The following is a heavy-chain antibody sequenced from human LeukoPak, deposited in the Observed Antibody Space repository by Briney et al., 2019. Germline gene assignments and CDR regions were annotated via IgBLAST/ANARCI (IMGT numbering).Heavy chain of an antibody. CDR2: IYYSRST. CDR1: GGSISSYY. CDR3: ARMYSSSSNWFDP. J-gene: IGHJ5*02. V-gene: IGHV4-59*08. D-gene: IGHD6-6*01. Sequence: SETLSLTCTVSGGSISSYYWSWIRQPPGKGLEWIGYIYYSRSTNYNPSLKSRVTISVDTSKNQFSLKLSSVTAADTAVYYCARMYSSSSNWFDPWGQGTLVTVSS.